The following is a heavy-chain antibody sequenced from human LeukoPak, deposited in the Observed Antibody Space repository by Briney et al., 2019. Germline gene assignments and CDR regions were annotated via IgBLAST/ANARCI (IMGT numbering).Heavy chain of an antibody. V-gene: IGHV3-23*01. CDR1: GFTFSSYA. J-gene: IGHJ4*02. CDR2: ISGSGGST. D-gene: IGHD5-18*01. CDR3: AKGYSGYSYGYYFNY. Sequence: GGSLRLSCAASGFTFSSYAMSWVRQAPGKGLEWVSAISGSGGSTYYADSVKGRFTISRDNSKNTLYLQMNSLRAEDTAVYYCAKGYSGYSYGYYFNYWGQGTLVTVSS.